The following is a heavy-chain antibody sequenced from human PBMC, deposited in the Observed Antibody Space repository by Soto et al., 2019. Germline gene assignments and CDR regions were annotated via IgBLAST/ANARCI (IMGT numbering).Heavy chain of an antibody. CDR1: RFTFSSYD. V-gene: IGHV3-48*02. D-gene: IGHD2-2*02. Sequence: PGGSLRLSCAAFRFTFSSYDMNWVRQVPGRGVKWVSYISSSSRTTYYADSVKGRFTISRDNAKNSLYLQMNSLRDEDTAVYFCARFGGYCTSTNCYTYGMDVWGQGTTVTVSS. J-gene: IGHJ6*02. CDR2: ISSSSRTT. CDR3: ARFGGYCTSTNCYTYGMDV.